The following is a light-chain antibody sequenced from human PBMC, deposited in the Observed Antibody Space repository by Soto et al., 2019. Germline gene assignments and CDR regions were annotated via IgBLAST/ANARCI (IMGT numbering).Light chain of an antibody. CDR1: SSDVGGYNY. CDR3: SSYAGNNHYV. J-gene: IGLJ1*01. Sequence: QSALTQPPSASGSPGQSVTISCTGTSSDVGGYNYVSWYQQHPGKAPKFIIYGVSKRPSGVPDRFSGSKSGNTASLTVSGLQAEDESYYYCSSYAGNNHYVFGTGTQLTVL. CDR2: GVS. V-gene: IGLV2-8*01.